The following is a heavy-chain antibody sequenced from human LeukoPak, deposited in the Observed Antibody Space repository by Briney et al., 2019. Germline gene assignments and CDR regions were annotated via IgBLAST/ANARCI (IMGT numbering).Heavy chain of an antibody. CDR1: GYTFTSYA. Sequence: ASVKVSCKASGYTFTSYAMHWVRQAPGQRLEWMGWINAGNGNTKYSQKFQGRATIPRDTSASTAYMELSSLRSEDTAVYYCAFAYLYAARYYYYGMDVWGQGTTVTVSS. D-gene: IGHD2-15*01. CDR2: INAGNGNT. V-gene: IGHV1-3*01. J-gene: IGHJ6*02. CDR3: AFAYLYAARYYYYGMDV.